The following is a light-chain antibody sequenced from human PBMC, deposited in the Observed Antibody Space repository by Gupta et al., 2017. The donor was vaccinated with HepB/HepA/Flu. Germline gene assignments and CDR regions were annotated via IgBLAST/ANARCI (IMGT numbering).Light chain of an antibody. CDR3: QQYSSSPFT. J-gene: IGKJ3*01. V-gene: IGKV1-27*01. CDR1: QVISTY. Sequence: DNTMTQSPSSLSPSVEDRVTITCRASQVISTYLAWFQQKPGKVPKLLIYYASNLQSGVPARFSGSGSGTDFTLTISRLQPEDFATYYCQQYSSSPFTFGHGTKVDIK. CDR2: YAS.